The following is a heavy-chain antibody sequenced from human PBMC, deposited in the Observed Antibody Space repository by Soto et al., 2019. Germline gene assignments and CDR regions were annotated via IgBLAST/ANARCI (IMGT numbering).Heavy chain of an antibody. J-gene: IGHJ4*02. D-gene: IGHD6-13*01. Sequence: QVQLVESGGGVVQPGRSLRLSCAASGFTFSSYGMHWVRQAPGKGLEWVAGISYDGSNKYYADSVKGRFTISRDNSKNPLYLQMNSLRAEDTAVYYCAKDQFRDSVYSSSWYGSLDYWGQGTLVTVSS. CDR1: GFTFSSYG. V-gene: IGHV3-30*18. CDR2: ISYDGSNK. CDR3: AKDQFRDSVYSSSWYGSLDY.